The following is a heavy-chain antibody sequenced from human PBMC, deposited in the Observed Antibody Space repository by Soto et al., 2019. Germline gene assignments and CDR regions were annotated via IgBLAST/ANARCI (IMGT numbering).Heavy chain of an antibody. CDR2: IYPGDSDT. CDR1: GYSFTSYW. D-gene: IGHD3-10*01. CDR3: ARLPGVRGVFDGFNV. Sequence: GESLKISCKGSGYSFTSYWIGWVRQMPGKGLEWMGIIYPGDSDTRYSPYFQGQVTISADKSISTAYLQWSSLKASDTAMYYCARLPGVRGVFDGFNVWGQGTMVTVSS. J-gene: IGHJ3*01. V-gene: IGHV5-51*01.